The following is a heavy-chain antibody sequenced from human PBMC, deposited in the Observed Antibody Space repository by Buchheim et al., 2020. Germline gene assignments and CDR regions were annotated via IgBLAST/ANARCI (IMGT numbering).Heavy chain of an antibody. J-gene: IGHJ4*02. CDR1: GFTFSSYG. Sequence: QVQLVESGGGVVQPGRSLRLSCAASGFTFSSYGMHWVRQAPGKGLERVAVIWYDGSNKYYADSVKGRFTISRDNSKNTLYLQMNSLRAEDTAVYYCAREPSIAARHFDYWGQGTL. CDR3: AREPSIAARHFDY. CDR2: IWYDGSNK. V-gene: IGHV3-33*01. D-gene: IGHD6-6*01.